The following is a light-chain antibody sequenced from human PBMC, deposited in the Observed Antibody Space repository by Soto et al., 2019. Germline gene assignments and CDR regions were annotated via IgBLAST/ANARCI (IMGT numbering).Light chain of an antibody. CDR3: QQYNNWPPVT. CDR1: QSVSRR. J-gene: IGKJ1*01. CDR2: GAS. Sequence: EVVFTQSPATLSFSPVGRATLSCRASQSVSRRLAWYQQRPGQSPRLLIYGASTRATGIPARFSGSGSGTEFTLTISSLQSEDFAVYYCQQYNNWPPVTFGQGTKVDIK. V-gene: IGKV3-15*01.